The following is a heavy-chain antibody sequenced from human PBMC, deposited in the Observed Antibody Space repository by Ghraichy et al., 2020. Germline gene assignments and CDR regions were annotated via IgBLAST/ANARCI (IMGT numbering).Heavy chain of an antibody. CDR3: ARKVGPTVGEYYYYGMDV. Sequence: ASVKVSCKASGYTFTGYYMHWVRQAPGQGLEWMGWINPNSGGTNYAQKFQGRVTMTRDTSISTAYMELSRLRSDDTAVYYCARKVGPTVGEYYYYGMDVWGQGTTVTVSS. D-gene: IGHD4-23*01. J-gene: IGHJ6*02. CDR1: GYTFTGYY. CDR2: INPNSGGT. V-gene: IGHV1-2*02.